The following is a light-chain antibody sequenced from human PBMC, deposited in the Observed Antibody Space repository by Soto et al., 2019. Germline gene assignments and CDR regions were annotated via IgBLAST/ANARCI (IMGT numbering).Light chain of an antibody. J-gene: IGKJ1*01. CDR3: QQRSNWPRT. CDR1: QRVSSY. CDR2: DAS. Sequence: EIVLTQSPATLSLSPGERATLSCRASQRVSSYLAWYQQKPGQDPRLLIYDASNRATGIPARFSGSGSGTDFTLTISSLEPEDFAVYYCQQRSNWPRTFGQGTKVEIK. V-gene: IGKV3-11*01.